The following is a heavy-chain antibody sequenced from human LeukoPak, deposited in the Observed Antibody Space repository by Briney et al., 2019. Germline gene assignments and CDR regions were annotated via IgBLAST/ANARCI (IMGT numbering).Heavy chain of an antibody. CDR2: IGHNGTT. CDR3: ARPSGGTPFKRFDY. J-gene: IGHJ4*02. Sequence: KTSETLSLTCAVYGGSFGDYNWTWIRQPPGKGLEWIGEIGHNGTTNYNPSLKGRVTISLDTSKNQFSLKLTSVTAADTAVYYCARPSGGTPFKRFDYWGQGTLVTVSS. V-gene: IGHV4-34*01. D-gene: IGHD1-14*01. CDR1: GGSFGDYN.